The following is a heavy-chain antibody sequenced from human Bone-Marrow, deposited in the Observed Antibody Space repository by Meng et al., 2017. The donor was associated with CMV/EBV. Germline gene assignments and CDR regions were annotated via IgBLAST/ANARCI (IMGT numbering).Heavy chain of an antibody. CDR3: ARDLGSSYNWFDP. CDR2: INWNGGST. D-gene: IGHD6-6*01. CDR1: GFPFDDYG. V-gene: IGHV3-20*04. Sequence: CADSGFPFDDYGMSWVRQAPGKGLEWVSGINWNGGSTGYADSVKGRFTISRDNAKNSLYLQMNSLRAEDTALYYCARDLGSSYNWFDPWGQGTLVTVSS. J-gene: IGHJ5*02.